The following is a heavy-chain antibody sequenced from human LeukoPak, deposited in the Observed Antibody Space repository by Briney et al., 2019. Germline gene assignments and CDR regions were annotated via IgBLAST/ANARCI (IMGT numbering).Heavy chain of an antibody. CDR1: GFTFSSYS. CDR3: ARYHQGFDDY. J-gene: IGHJ4*02. V-gene: IGHV3-48*04. CDR2: ISSSSSTI. Sequence: PGGSLRLSCAASGFTFSSYSMNWVRQAPGKGLEWVSYISSSSSTIYYADSVKGRFTISRDNAKNSLYLQMNSLRAEDTAVYYCARYHQGFDDYWGQGTLVTVSS. D-gene: IGHD3-9*01.